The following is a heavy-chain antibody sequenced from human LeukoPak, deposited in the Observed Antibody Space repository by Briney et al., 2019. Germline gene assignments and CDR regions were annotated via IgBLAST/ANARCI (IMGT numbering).Heavy chain of an antibody. CDR2: IKQDGSEK. D-gene: IGHD1-26*01. CDR1: GFTFSSYW. CDR3: ATDHLRVGATGASDT. J-gene: IGHJ3*02. V-gene: IGHV3-7*05. Sequence: GGSLRLSCAASGFTFSSYWMSWVRQAPGKGLEWVANIKQDGSEKYYVDSVKGRFTISRDNAKNSLYLQMNSLRAEDTAVYYCATDHLRVGATGASDTWGQGTMVTVSS.